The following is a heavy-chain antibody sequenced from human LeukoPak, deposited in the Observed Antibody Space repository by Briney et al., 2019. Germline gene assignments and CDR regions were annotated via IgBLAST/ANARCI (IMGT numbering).Heavy chain of an antibody. J-gene: IGHJ4*02. Sequence: SETLSLTCAVYGGSFSGYYWSWIRQPPGKGLEWIGEINHSGSTNYNPSLKSRVTISVDTSKNQFSLKLSSVTAADAAVYYCARGLFVVVEVCGSNYFDYWGQGTLVTVSS. CDR1: GGSFSGYY. CDR3: ARGLFVVVEVCGSNYFDY. D-gene: IGHD2-15*01. V-gene: IGHV4-34*01. CDR2: INHSGST.